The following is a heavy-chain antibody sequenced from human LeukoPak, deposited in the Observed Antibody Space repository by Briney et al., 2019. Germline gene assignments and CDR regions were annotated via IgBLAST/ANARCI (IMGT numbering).Heavy chain of an antibody. CDR1: GFTFGSYS. J-gene: IGHJ4*02. CDR3: ARCYASGSYGIDY. V-gene: IGHV3-21*01. CDR2: TSSTSSYI. D-gene: IGHD3-10*01. Sequence: GGSLRLSCAASGFTFGSYSMNWVRQVPGKGLQWVSSTSSTSSYIYYADSVKGRFTVSRDNAKNSLSLQMDSLGAEDTAVYYCARCYASGSYGIDYWGQGTLVTVSS.